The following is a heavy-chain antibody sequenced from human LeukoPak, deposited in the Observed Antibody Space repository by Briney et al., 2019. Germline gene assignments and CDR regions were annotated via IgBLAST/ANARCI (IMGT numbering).Heavy chain of an antibody. CDR3: ARGGSGSGSNPQDY. CDR1: SGSISTSNYY. CDR2: IFYSGST. J-gene: IGHJ4*02. V-gene: IGHV4-39*07. Sequence: SETLSLTCTVSSGSISTSNYYWGWVRQPPGKALEWIGNIFYSGSTYYSPSLKSRVTISLDTSRNQFSLKLNSVTAADTAVYYCARGGSGSGSNPQDYWGQGTLVTVSS. D-gene: IGHD3-10*01.